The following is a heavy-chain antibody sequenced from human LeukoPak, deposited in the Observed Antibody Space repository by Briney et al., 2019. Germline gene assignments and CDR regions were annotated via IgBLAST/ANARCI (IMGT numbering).Heavy chain of an antibody. D-gene: IGHD1-1*01. CDR3: ATATGTTVYGMDV. V-gene: IGHV3-23*01. CDR2: ISGSGGST. Sequence: GGSLRLSCAASGFTFSSYWMSWVRQAPGKGLEWVSAISGSGGSTYYADSVKGRFTISRDNSKNTLYLQMNSLRAEDTAVYYCATATGTTVYGMDVWGQGTTVTVSS. CDR1: GFTFSSYW. J-gene: IGHJ6*02.